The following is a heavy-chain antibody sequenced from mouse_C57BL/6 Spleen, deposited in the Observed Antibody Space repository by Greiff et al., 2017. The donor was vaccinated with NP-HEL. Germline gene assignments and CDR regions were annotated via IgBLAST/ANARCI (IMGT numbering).Heavy chain of an antibody. Sequence: QVQLQQPGTELVKPGASVKLSCKASGYTFTSYWMHWVKQRPGPGLEWIGNLNPSNGGTHYNEKFTSKATLTVDKSSSTAYMQLSSLTSEDSAIYYCARLATTVVADDWGKGTTLTVSS. J-gene: IGHJ2*01. D-gene: IGHD1-1*01. CDR1: GYTFTSYW. V-gene: IGHV1-53*01. CDR3: ARLATTVVADD. CDR2: LNPSNGGT.